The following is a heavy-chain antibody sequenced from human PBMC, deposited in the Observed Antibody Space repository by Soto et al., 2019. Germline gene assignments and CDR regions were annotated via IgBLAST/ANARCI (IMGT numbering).Heavy chain of an antibody. CDR2: LYNTGST. D-gene: IGHD2-21*02. CDR3: ARDLWGYCGTDCSPLDV. Sequence: SETLSLTCTVSGGSISRYYWSWIRQPPGKGLEWIGYLYNTGSTIYNPSLESRVTISVDTSKNQFSLKLNSVTAADTAVYYCARDLWGYCGTDCSPLDVCGPGTTVTVSS. J-gene: IGHJ6*02. V-gene: IGHV4-59*01. CDR1: GGSISRYY.